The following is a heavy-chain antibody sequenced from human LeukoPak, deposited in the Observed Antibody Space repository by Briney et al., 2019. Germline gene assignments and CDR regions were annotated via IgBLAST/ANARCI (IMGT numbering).Heavy chain of an antibody. D-gene: IGHD1-26*01. CDR1: GFTFNSFG. V-gene: IGHV3-48*04. J-gene: IGHJ4*02. Sequence: GGSLRLSSAASGFTFNSFGMSWVRQAPGKGLEWLSYISSSSSTIYYADSVRGRFTSSRDNAKNSLYLQINSLRADDTAVYYCARSHQRVGIEDYWGQGTLVTVSS. CDR3: ARSHQRVGIEDY. CDR2: ISSSSSTI.